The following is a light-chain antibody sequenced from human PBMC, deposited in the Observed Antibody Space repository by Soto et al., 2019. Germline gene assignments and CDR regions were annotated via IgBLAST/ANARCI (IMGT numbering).Light chain of an antibody. CDR1: RDIDNS. V-gene: IGKV1-27*01. CDR3: QKYNKAPWI. Sequence: DIQVTQSPPSLSASVGDRVTITCRASRDIDNSLAWYQQIPGKAPKLLIYAASTLQSGVPSRFRGSGSGISFTLTITTLQPEDVATYYCQKYNKAPWIFGQGTKVEV. CDR2: AAS. J-gene: IGKJ1*01.